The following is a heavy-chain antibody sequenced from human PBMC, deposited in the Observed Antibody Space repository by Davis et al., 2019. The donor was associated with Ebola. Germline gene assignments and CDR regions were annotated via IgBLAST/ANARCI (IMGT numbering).Heavy chain of an antibody. V-gene: IGHV1-2*02. J-gene: IGHJ4*02. CDR1: GYTFTGYY. CDR2: INPNSGGT. CDR3: ARLSHYYDSSGYHDY. Sequence: ASVKVSCKASGYTFTGYYMHWVRQAPGQGLEWMGWINPNSGGTNYAQKFQGRVTMTRDTSISTAYMELSRLRSDDTAVYYCARLSHYYDSSGYHDYWGQGTLVTVSS. D-gene: IGHD3-22*01.